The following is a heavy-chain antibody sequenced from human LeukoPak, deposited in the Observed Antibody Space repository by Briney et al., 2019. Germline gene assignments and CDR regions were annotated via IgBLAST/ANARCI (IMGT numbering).Heavy chain of an antibody. V-gene: IGHV4-39*07. J-gene: IGHJ6*03. Sequence: GSLRLSCAASGFSFSSYAMSWVRQPPGKGREWIGRIYYSGSTYYNPSLKSRVTISVDTSKNQFSLKLSSVTAADAAVYYCARAVSRYSNCAYYYYYIDVWGKGTTVTVSS. D-gene: IGHD5-18*01. CDR2: IYYSGST. CDR1: GFSFSSYA. CDR3: ARAVSRYSNCAYYYYYIDV.